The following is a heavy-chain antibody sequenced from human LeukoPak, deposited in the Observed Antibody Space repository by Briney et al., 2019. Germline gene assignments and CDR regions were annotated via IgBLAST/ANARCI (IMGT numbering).Heavy chain of an antibody. J-gene: IGHJ4*02. V-gene: IGHV1-8*02. Sequence: ASVKVSCKASGYTFTGYYMHWVRQAPGQGLEWMGWINPNSGNTGYAQKFQGRVTMTRNTSISTAYMELSSLRSEDTAVYYCARGVPTRRWELNLWGQGTLVTVSS. D-gene: IGHD1-26*01. CDR2: INPNSGNT. CDR1: GYTFTGYY. CDR3: ARGVPTRRWELNL.